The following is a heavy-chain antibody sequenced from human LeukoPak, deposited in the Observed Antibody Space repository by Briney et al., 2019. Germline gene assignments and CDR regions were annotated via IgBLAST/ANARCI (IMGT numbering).Heavy chain of an antibody. CDR1: GGSISSYY. D-gene: IGHD6-19*01. J-gene: IGHJ6*02. CDR3: ARSDGSGWYFYYGMDV. V-gene: IGHV4-59*01. CDR2: IYYSGST. Sequence: SETLSLTCTVSGGSISSYYWSWIRQPPGKGLGWIGYIYYSGSTNYNPSLKSRVTISVDTSKNQFSLKLSSVTAADTAVYYCARSDGSGWYFYYGMDVWGQGTTVTVSS.